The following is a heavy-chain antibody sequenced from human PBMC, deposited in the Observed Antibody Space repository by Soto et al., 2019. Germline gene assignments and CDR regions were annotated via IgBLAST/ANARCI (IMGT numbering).Heavy chain of an antibody. D-gene: IGHD2-8*01. Sequence: QITLKESGPTLEKPTQTLTLTCSVSGVSLTTSGVSVGWIRQPPGKALEWLALIFWDDDKRYSPALKSRLTVTTDTSKNQVVLTLINVDPVDIVRYFGAQGPTRTSMLAYWCPGIRVSVSS. J-gene: IGHJ4*02. V-gene: IGHV2-5*02. CDR3: AQGPTRTSMLAY. CDR2: IFWDDDK. CDR1: GVSLTTSGVS.